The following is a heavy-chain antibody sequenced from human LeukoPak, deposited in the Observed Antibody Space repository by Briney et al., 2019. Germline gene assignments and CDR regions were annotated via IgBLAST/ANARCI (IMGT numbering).Heavy chain of an antibody. V-gene: IGHV3-23*01. J-gene: IGHJ5*02. Sequence: GGSLRLSYAASGFTFRSYAMSWGGEAPGKGVEWVSAITFSGATPSSPASVKRRFTISRDPSNNSLYLQMNRLTADHTALYYSAKANDFWSSYPQNCFYPWGPGTLVSASS. CDR3: AKANDFWSSYPQNCFYP. CDR2: ITFSGATP. D-gene: IGHD3-3*01. CDR1: GFTFRSYA.